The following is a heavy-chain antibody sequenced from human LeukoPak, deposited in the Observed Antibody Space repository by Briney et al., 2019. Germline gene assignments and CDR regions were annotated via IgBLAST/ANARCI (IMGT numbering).Heavy chain of an antibody. CDR2: ISSSSSYI. CDR1: GFTFSSYS. Sequence: GGSLRLSCAASGFTFSSYSMNWVRQAPGKGLEWVSSISSSSSYIYYADSVKGRFTISRDNAKNSLYLQMNSLRAEDTAVYYCARLYCSGGSCYSGDAFDIWGQGTMVTVSS. CDR3: ARLYCSGGSCYSGDAFDI. J-gene: IGHJ3*02. D-gene: IGHD2-15*01. V-gene: IGHV3-21*01.